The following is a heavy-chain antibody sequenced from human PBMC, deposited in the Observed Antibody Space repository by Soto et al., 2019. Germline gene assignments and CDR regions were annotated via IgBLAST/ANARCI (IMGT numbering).Heavy chain of an antibody. Sequence: SETLSLTCTVSGGSISSYYWSWIRQPPGKGLEWIGYIYYSGSTNYNPSLKSRVTISVDTSKNQFSLKLSSVTAADTAVYYCARGGEGYSYENRFDYWGQGTLVTVSS. V-gene: IGHV4-59*01. CDR3: ARGGEGYSYENRFDY. J-gene: IGHJ4*02. CDR1: GGSISSYY. D-gene: IGHD5-18*01. CDR2: IYYSGST.